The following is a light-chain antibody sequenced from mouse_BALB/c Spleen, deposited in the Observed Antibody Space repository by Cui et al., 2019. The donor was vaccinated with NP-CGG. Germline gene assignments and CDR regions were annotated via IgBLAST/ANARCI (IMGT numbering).Light chain of an antibody. J-gene: IGLJ1*01. Sequence: QAVVTQESALTTSPGETVTLTCRSSTGAVTTSNYVNWVHEKPDHLFTGLIGCTNTRPPGVPARFSGSLIGDKAALTITGAQTEDEAIYFCALWYSNHWVFGGGTKLTVL. CDR1: TGAVTTSNY. V-gene: IGLV1*01. CDR2: CTN. CDR3: ALWYSNHWV.